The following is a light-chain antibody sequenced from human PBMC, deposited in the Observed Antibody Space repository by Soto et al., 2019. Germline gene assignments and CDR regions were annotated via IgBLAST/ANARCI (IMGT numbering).Light chain of an antibody. J-gene: IGKJ5*01. CDR2: GAS. CDR3: QHYSSSPPAIT. Sequence: EIVLTQSPGTLSLSPGERATLSCRASQSVTSGYLAWYQQQPNQAPRLLIYGASYRATDIPDRFSGGGSGTDFTLTISRMEPEDFAVYYCQHYSSSPPAITFCQGTRLEIK. V-gene: IGKV3-20*01. CDR1: QSVTSGY.